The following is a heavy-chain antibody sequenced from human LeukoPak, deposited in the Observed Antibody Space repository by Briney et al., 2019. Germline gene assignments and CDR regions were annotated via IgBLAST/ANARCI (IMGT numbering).Heavy chain of an antibody. Sequence: GGTLRLSCAASGFTFSSYSMNWVRQAPGKGLEWVSSISSSSSYIYYADSVKGRFTISRDNAKNSLYLQMNSLRAEDTAVYYCASATLGGSSSPRADYWGQGTLVTVSS. J-gene: IGHJ4*02. CDR1: GFTFSSYS. V-gene: IGHV3-21*01. CDR3: ASATLGGSSSPRADY. CDR2: ISSSSSYI. D-gene: IGHD2-15*01.